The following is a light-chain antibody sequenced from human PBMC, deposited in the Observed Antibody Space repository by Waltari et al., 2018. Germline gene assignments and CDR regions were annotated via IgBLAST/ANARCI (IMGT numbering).Light chain of an antibody. V-gene: IGLV2-23*02. CDR2: EVT. CDR3: CSYAGLGIYV. CDR1: SRDVGNYNI. Sequence: QSGLTQPASVAGSPGQSITISCTGTSRDVGNYNIVSWYQQYPGKAPKLMVYEVTKRTSGVSDRFSGSKSGNTASLTIYGLQSEDEADYYCCSYAGLGIYVFGTGTKVTVL. J-gene: IGLJ1*01.